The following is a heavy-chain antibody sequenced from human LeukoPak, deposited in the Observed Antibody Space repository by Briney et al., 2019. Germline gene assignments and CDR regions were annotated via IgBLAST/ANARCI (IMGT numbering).Heavy chain of an antibody. V-gene: IGHV5-51*01. CDR2: IYPGDSET. Sequence: GESLKISCEGSGHSLTSYWIGWVRQMPGKGLEWMGTIYPGDSETRYSPSFQGQVTISVDKFISTAYLQWGSLKASDTAMYYCANLIGGDFAFDVWGQGTMVTVSS. CDR3: ANLIGGDFAFDV. CDR1: GHSLTSYW. J-gene: IGHJ3*01. D-gene: IGHD2-21*02.